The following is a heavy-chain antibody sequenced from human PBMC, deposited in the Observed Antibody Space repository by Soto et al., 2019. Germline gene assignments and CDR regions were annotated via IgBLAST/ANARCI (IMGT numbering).Heavy chain of an antibody. CDR2: INHSGST. Sequence: QVQLQQWGAGLLKPSETLSLTCAVYGGSFSGYYWSWIGQPPGKGLEWIGEINHSGSTNYNPSLKSRVTISVDTSKNQFSLKLSSVTAADTAVYYCARGLRGYSYGSGSNYFDYWGQGTLVTVSS. CDR1: GGSFSGYY. V-gene: IGHV4-34*01. CDR3: ARGLRGYSYGSGSNYFDY. J-gene: IGHJ4*02. D-gene: IGHD5-18*01.